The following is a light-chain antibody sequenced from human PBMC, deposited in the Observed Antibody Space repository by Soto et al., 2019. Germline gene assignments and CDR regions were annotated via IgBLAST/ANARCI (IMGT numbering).Light chain of an antibody. CDR1: SSDVGSYNL. J-gene: IGLJ3*02. Sequence: QSVLTQPASVSGSPGQSITISCTGTSSDVGSYNLVSWYQQHPGKATKLMIYEVSKRPSGVSNRFSGYKSGNTASLTISGLQAEDEADYYCCSYAGSSTFGVFGGGTKLTVL. CDR2: EVS. CDR3: CSYAGSSTFGV. V-gene: IGLV2-23*02.